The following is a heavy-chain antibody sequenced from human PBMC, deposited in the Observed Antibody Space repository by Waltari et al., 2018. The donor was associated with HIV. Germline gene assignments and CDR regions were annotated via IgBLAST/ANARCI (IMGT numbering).Heavy chain of an antibody. J-gene: IGHJ4*02. V-gene: IGHV3-48*02. D-gene: IGHD1-26*01. CDR1: GFTFSSYS. CDR2: ISSSSRTI. CDR3: ARVVYSGSYYSPPAL. Sequence: EVRLVESGGGLVQPGGSLRLSCAASGFTFSSYSMNWVRQAPGKGLEWVSYISSSSRTIYYADSVKCRFTIARDNAKNSLYLQMNSLRDEDTAVYYCARVVYSGSYYSPPALWGQGTLVTVSS.